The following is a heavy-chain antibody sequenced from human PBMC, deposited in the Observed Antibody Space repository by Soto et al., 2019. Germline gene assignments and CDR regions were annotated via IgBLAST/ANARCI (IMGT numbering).Heavy chain of an antibody. J-gene: IGHJ6*02. CDR2: IYYSGST. V-gene: IGHV4-30-4*01. CDR1: GGTISSGDYY. D-gene: IGHD2-2*01. Sequence: SETLSLTCTVSGGTISSGDYYWSWIRQPPGKGLEWIGYIYYSGSTYYNPSLKSRVTISVDTSKNQFSLKLSSVTAADTAVYYCARWLGYCSSTSCYGGMDVWGQGTTVTVSS. CDR3: ARWLGYCSSTSCYGGMDV.